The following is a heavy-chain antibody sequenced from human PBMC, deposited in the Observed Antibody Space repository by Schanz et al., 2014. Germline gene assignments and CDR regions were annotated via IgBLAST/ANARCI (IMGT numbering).Heavy chain of an antibody. D-gene: IGHD3-10*01. CDR2: IYIGGNT. J-gene: IGHJ3*02. Sequence: VHLLESGGGLVEPGGSLRLSCAASGFSFSDYYMSWIRQAPGKGLEWVSFIYIGGNTYYADSVKGRFTISRDNSKNTLYLQMNSLRAEDTAVYYCAKGRFGELSAFDIWGQGTMVTVSS. V-gene: IGHV3-66*01. CDR3: AKGRFGELSAFDI. CDR1: GFSFSDYY.